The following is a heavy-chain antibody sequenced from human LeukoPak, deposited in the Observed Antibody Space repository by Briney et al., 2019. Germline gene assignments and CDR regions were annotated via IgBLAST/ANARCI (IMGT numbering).Heavy chain of an antibody. D-gene: IGHD5-18*01. CDR2: INSDGSST. V-gene: IGHV3-74*01. Sequence: GGSLRLSCAASGFTFSGYWMHWVRQAPGKGLVWVSRINSDGSSTSYADSVKGRFTISRDSAKNTLYLQMNSLRAEDTTVYYCVRDGYSYGFMLAFDIWGLGTRVTVSS. CDR3: VRDGYSYGFMLAFDI. J-gene: IGHJ3*02. CDR1: GFTFSGYW.